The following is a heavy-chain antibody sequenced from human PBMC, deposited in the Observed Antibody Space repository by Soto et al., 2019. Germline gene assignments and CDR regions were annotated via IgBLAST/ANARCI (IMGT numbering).Heavy chain of an antibody. CDR2: ISYDGRYK. V-gene: IGHV3-30*04. J-gene: IGHJ4*02. CDR1: GFTFSDYA. D-gene: IGHD6-6*01. CDR3: ARPTIEARPSPIDY. Sequence: QVQLVESGGGVVQPGTSLRLSCAASGFTFSDYAMHWVRQAPGKGLEWVAVISYDGRYKFYADSVQGRFTISRDDSKNTLDLQVNSLRAEDTAVYYCARPTIEARPSPIDYWGQGTLVTVSS.